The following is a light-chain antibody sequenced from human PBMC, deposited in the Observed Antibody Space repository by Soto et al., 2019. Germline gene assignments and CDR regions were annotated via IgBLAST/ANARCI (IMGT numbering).Light chain of an antibody. CDR3: SSYTTSSTLV. CDR2: EVT. J-gene: IGLJ2*01. CDR1: SSDVGGYKY. Sequence: QSALTQPASVSGSPGQSITISCTGTSSDVGGYKYVSWYQQHPGKAPKLIIYEVTNRPSGISNRFSGSKSGNTASLTISGLQAEDEAYYFCSSYTTSSTLVFGGGTKLTVL. V-gene: IGLV2-14*01.